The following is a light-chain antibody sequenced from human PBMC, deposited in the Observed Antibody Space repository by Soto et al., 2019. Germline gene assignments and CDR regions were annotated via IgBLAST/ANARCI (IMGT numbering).Light chain of an antibody. CDR1: ESVSRY. J-gene: IGKJ4*01. CDR2: DAS. Sequence: EIVLTQSPATLSLSPGNRATLSCRASESVSRYLAWYQQKPGQAPRLLIYDASNRATGIPARFSGSGSGTDFTLTITSLEPEDFAVYYCQQRSNWPSTFGGGTKVESK. V-gene: IGKV3-11*01. CDR3: QQRSNWPST.